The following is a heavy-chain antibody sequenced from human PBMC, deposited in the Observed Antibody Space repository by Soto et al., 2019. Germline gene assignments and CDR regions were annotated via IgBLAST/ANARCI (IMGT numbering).Heavy chain of an antibody. CDR1: GGSISSYY. J-gene: IGHJ4*02. CDR3: ARGPSYYGGDCYSFGFDY. CDR2: IYYSGST. D-gene: IGHD2-21*02. Sequence: PSETLSLTCTVSGGSISSYYWSWIRQPPGKGLEWIGYIYYSGSTNYNPSLKSRVTISVDTSKNQFSLRLSSVTAADTAVYYCARGPSYYGGDCYSFGFDYWGQGTLVTVSS. V-gene: IGHV4-59*01.